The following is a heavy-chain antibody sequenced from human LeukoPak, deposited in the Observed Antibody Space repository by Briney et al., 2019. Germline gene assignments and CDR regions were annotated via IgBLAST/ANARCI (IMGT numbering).Heavy chain of an antibody. V-gene: IGHV4-38-2*02. Sequence: SETLSLTCTVSGYSISSGYYWGWIRQPPGKGPEWIGSIYHSGSTYYNPSLKSRVTISVDTSKNQFSLKLSSVTAADTAVYYCAREGLTQSNWFDPWGQGTLVTVSS. CDR1: GYSISSGYY. CDR2: IYHSGST. J-gene: IGHJ5*02. D-gene: IGHD4/OR15-4a*01. CDR3: AREGLTQSNWFDP.